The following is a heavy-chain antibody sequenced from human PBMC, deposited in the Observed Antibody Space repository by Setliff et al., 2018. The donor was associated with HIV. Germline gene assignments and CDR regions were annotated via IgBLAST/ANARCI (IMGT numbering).Heavy chain of an antibody. CDR2: VYASGET. D-gene: IGHD3-22*01. CDR3: ARHAIDSGGYYSQFDY. J-gene: IGHJ4*02. Sequence: PSETLSLTCTVSGDSISSYSWNWIRQPPGRGLEWIGYVYASGETNYNPSLKSRVTMSTDTSRNQFFLNLNYATAADTAVYFCARHAIDSGGYYSQFDYWGQGTLVTVSS. CDR1: GDSISSYS. V-gene: IGHV4-4*09.